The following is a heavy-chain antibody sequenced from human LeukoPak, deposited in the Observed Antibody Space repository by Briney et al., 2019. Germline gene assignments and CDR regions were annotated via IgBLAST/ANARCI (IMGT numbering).Heavy chain of an antibody. J-gene: IGHJ4*02. Sequence: GGSLRLSCVASGFTVSSNYMSWVRQAPGKGLEWVSVIYSAGNTYYADSVKGRFTISRHNSENTLYLHMNSLRVEDTAVYFCARGGTPGYSSGRIDYWGQGTLVTVPS. V-gene: IGHV3-53*04. CDR3: ARGGTPGYSSGRIDY. CDR2: IYSAGNT. CDR1: GFTVSSNY. D-gene: IGHD6-19*01.